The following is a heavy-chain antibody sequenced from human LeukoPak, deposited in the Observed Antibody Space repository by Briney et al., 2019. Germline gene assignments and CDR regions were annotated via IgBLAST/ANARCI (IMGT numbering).Heavy chain of an antibody. CDR2: LSWNSGSI. V-gene: IGHV3-9*01. Sequence: GGSVRLSCAASGFTFDDYAMHWVRQPPGKGLEWVSGLSWNSGSIGYADSVKERFTISRDDAKNSLYLQMNSLRAEDTALYYCARVGYGGNSKPYWGQRAPGTVSS. CDR3: ARVGYGGNSKPY. CDR1: GFTFDDYA. J-gene: IGHJ4*02. D-gene: IGHD4-23*01.